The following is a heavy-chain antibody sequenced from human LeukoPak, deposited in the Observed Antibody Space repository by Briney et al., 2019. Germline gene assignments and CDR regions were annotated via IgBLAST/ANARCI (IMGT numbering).Heavy chain of an antibody. Sequence: SDTLSLTCTVSGDSISTSKSYWGWIRQPPLKGLEWIGSIYYTGNTYYNASLKSRVTMSVDTSKNQFSLKLSSVTAADTAVYYCARYYYGSGSYYYFDSWGQGTLVTVSS. CDR1: GDSISTSKSY. CDR2: IYYTGNT. J-gene: IGHJ4*02. CDR3: ARYYYGSGSYYYFDS. V-gene: IGHV4-39*01. D-gene: IGHD3-10*01.